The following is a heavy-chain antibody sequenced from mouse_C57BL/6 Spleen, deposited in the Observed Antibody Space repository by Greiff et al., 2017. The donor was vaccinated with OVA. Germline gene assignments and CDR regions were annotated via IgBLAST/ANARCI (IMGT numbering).Heavy chain of an antibody. Sequence: EVKLQQSGPELVKPGASVKISCKASGYTFTDYYMNWVKQSHGKSLEWIGDINPNNGGTSYNQKFKGKATLTVDKSSSTAYMELRSLTSEDSAVYYCASLITTVVDPFMDYWGQGTSVTVSS. D-gene: IGHD1-1*01. J-gene: IGHJ4*01. CDR3: ASLITTVVDPFMDY. CDR2: INPNNGGT. CDR1: GYTFTDYY. V-gene: IGHV1-26*01.